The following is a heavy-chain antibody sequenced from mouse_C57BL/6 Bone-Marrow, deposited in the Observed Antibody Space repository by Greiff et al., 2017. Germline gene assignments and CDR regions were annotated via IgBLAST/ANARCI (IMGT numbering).Heavy chain of an antibody. CDR2: IHPNSGST. V-gene: IGHV1-64*01. CDR1: GYTFTSYW. CDR3: ALEYYCSRFAY. D-gene: IGHD1-1*01. Sequence: QVQLKQPGAELVKPGASVKLSCKASGYTFTSYWMHWVKQRPGQGLEWIVMIHPNSGSTNYNEKFKSKATLTVDKSSITAYMHLSILTSEDSAVYYCALEYYCSRFAYWGQVTLVTVSA. J-gene: IGHJ3*01.